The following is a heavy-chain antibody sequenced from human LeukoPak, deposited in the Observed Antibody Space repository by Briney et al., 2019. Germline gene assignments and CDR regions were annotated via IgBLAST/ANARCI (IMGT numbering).Heavy chain of an antibody. V-gene: IGHV3-11*01. CDR3: AFCRSGGTYCTGGFDY. Sequence: AGGSVRLSCAASGFTFSDCYMSWLRKAPGQWREWLSYINSSGSAVSYAVSVKGRFTISRDNAKNSLYLQMNTLRHENIAGYYCAFCRSGGTYCTGGFDYWVQRTMVTVSS. D-gene: IGHD2-8*02. CDR2: INSSGSAV. CDR1: GFTFSDCY. J-gene: IGHJ4*02.